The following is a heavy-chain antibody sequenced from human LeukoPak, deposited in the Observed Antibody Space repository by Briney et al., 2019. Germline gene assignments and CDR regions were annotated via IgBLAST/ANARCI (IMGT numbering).Heavy chain of an antibody. CDR1: GYTFITYG. CDR2: ISVHNGKK. CDR3: ARDPYWSVNYTGIRYYYYYMDV. J-gene: IGHJ6*03. V-gene: IGHV1-18*01. D-gene: IGHD3-3*01. Sequence: ASVKVSCKASGYTFITYGISWVGQAPGQGREWMGWISVHNGKKKSEQKLQGRVTMTTDTSTSTSNMDMRRLRSRETDVYYCARDPYWSVNYTGIRYYYYYMDVWGKGTTVTVSS.